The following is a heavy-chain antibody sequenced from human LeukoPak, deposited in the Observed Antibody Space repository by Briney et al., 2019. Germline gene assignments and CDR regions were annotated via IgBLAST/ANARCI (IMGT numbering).Heavy chain of an antibody. V-gene: IGHV4-4*07. D-gene: IGHD3-10*01. CDR1: GASICSFY. J-gene: IGHJ4*02. CDR3: AREAVDYGSGSHDY. CDR2: VHSGGST. Sequence: SETLSLTCTVSGASICSFYWSWIRQPAGKGLEWIGRVHSGGSTNYTPSIKSRVTMSVDTSKNQLSLKLNTVTAADTAMYYCAREAVDYGSGSHDYWGQGILVTVSS.